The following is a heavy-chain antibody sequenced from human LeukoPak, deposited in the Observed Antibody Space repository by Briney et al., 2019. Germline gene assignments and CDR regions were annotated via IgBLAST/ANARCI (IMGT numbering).Heavy chain of an antibody. CDR3: AREIRLRYFDWLLSPLVGAFDI. CDR2: ISAYNGNT. D-gene: IGHD3-9*01. CDR1: GYTFTSYG. Sequence: ASVKVSCKASGYTFTSYGISWVRQAPGQGLEWMGWISAYNGNTNYAQKLQGRVTMTTDTSTSTAYMELRSLRSDDTAVYYCAREIRLRYFDWLLSPLVGAFDIWGQGTMATVSS. J-gene: IGHJ3*02. V-gene: IGHV1-18*01.